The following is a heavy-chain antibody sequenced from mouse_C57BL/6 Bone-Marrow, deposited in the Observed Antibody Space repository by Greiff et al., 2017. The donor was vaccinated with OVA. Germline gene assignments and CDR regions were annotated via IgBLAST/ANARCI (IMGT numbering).Heavy chain of an antibody. V-gene: IGHV5-17*01. J-gene: IGHJ3*01. Sequence: EVKLMESGGGLVKPGGSLKLSCAASGFTFSDYGMHWVRQAPEKGLEWVAYISSGSSTIYYADTVKGRFTISRDNAKNTLFLQMTSLRSEDTAMYYCARQVYDYEGAWFAYWGQGTLVTVSA. CDR2: ISSGSSTI. CDR3: ARQVYDYEGAWFAY. D-gene: IGHD2-4*01. CDR1: GFTFSDYG.